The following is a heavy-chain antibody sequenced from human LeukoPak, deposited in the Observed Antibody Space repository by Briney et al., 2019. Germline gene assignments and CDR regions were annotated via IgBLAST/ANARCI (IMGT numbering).Heavy chain of an antibody. D-gene: IGHD6-25*01. V-gene: IGHV1-18*01. Sequence: ASVKVSCKASGYTFTSYDINWVRQATGQGLEWMGWISAYNGNTNYAQKLQGRVTMTTDTSTSTAYMELRSLRSDDTAVYYCARLRTKGLSGDWGQGTLVTVPS. CDR2: ISAYNGNT. J-gene: IGHJ4*02. CDR3: ARLRTKGLSGD. CDR1: GYTFTSYD.